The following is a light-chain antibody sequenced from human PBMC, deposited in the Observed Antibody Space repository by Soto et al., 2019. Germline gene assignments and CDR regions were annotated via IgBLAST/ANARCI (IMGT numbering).Light chain of an antibody. Sequence: QSALTQPPSVSGSPGQSVTISCTGTSSDVGSANRVSWYQQPPGTAPKLIIYGVSNRPSGVPDRFSGSKSGNTASLIISGLQAEDEADYFCSSYTTSITDVFGTGTKLTVL. CDR1: SSDVGSANR. J-gene: IGLJ1*01. CDR2: GVS. CDR3: SSYTTSITDV. V-gene: IGLV2-18*02.